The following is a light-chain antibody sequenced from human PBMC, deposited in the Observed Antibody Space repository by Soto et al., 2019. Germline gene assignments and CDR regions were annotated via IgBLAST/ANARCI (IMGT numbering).Light chain of an antibody. CDR2: AAS. V-gene: IGKV1-39*01. J-gene: IGKJ2*01. CDR1: QSISRY. Sequence: DIQMTQSPSSLSASVGDRVTITCRASQSISRYLNWYQQKPGKAPKLLIYAASSLQSGVPSRFSGSGSGTDFTRTISSLQPKDSATVFCLQSYSSPRLFICGQGSNLEI. CDR3: LQSYSSPRLFI.